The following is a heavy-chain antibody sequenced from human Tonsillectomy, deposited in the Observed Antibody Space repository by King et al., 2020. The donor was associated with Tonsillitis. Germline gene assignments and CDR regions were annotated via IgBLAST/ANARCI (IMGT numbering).Heavy chain of an antibody. Sequence: VQLQESGPGLVKPSETLSLTCTVSGYSISSNYYWGWIRQSPGKGLEWIGSIYHSGSTYYNPSLKSRVTISVDTSKNHFSLQLSSVTAADTAVYYCASTPLTTVTYEIDWYFDLWGRGTLVTVSS. D-gene: IGHD4-17*01. J-gene: IGHJ2*01. V-gene: IGHV4-38-2*02. CDR3: ASTPLTTVTYEIDWYFDL. CDR1: GYSISSNYY. CDR2: IYHSGST.